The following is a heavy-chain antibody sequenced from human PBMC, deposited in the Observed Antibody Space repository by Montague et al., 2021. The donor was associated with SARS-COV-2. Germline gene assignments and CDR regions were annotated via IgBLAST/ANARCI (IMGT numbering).Heavy chain of an antibody. J-gene: IGHJ4*02. CDR2: INDRGVTNY. Sequence: SETLSLTCAVYGESFSGFFWSWIRQPPGKGLEWIAEINDRGVTNYNYNPSLGSRVTISADTSKNQFSLRLRSVTAAHTAVYYCARWDPQTLTVISLRGKSANDYWGQGTLVTVSS. D-gene: IGHD4-11*01. V-gene: IGHV4-34*01. CDR1: GESFSGFF. CDR3: ARWDPQTLTVISLRGKSANDY.